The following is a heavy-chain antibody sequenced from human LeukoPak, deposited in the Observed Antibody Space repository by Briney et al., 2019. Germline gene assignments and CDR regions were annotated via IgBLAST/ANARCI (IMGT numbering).Heavy chain of an antibody. CDR1: GFTFDDYA. CDR2: ISWNSGSI. Sequence: AGRSLRLSCAASGFTFDDYAMHWVRQAPGKGLEWVSGISWNSGSIGYADSVKGRFTISRDNAKNSLYLQMNSLRAEDTAVYYCAKDRCSNGVGCYYYYMDVWGKGTTVTISS. CDR3: AKDRCSNGVGCYYYYMDV. V-gene: IGHV3-9*01. J-gene: IGHJ6*03. D-gene: IGHD2-8*01.